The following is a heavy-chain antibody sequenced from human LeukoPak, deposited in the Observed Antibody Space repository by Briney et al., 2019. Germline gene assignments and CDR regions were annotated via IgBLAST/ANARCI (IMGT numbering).Heavy chain of an antibody. V-gene: IGHV3-7*05. J-gene: IGHJ4*02. CDR3: ARERQPGDY. Sequence: GGCLRLSCAASGFTFSSYWMSWVRQAPRKGLEWVANVKQDGSEKCYLDSVKGRFTISRDNAKNSLYQQRNSLRAEDTAVYYCARERQPGDYWGQGTLVTVSS. CDR2: VKQDGSEK. CDR1: GFTFSSYW. D-gene: IGHD3-10*01.